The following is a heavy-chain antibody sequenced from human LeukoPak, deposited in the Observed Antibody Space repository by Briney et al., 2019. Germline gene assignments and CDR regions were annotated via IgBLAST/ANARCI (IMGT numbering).Heavy chain of an antibody. CDR2: IWYDGSNK. Sequence: PGRSLRLSCVASGFTFNNYGMHWVRQAPGKGLEWLALIWYDGSNKYYADSVKGRFTISRDNSKNTFYLQMSSLRAEDTAVYYCARDGPTYRDAMDVWGQGTTVTVSS. CDR3: ARDGPTYRDAMDV. D-gene: IGHD2/OR15-2a*01. V-gene: IGHV3-33*01. CDR1: GFTFNNYG. J-gene: IGHJ6*02.